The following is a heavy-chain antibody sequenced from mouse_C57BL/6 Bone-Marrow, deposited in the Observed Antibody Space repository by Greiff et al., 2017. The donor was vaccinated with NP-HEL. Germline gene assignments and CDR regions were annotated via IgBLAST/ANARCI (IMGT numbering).Heavy chain of an antibody. Sequence: EVKVVESGEGLVKPGGSLKLSCAASGFTFSSYAMSWVRQTPEKRLEWVAYISSGGDYISYAATVKGRFTISRDNARNTLDLQMSSLKSEDTAMYYCTRVGLRYAMDYWGQGTSVTVSS. V-gene: IGHV5-9-1*02. J-gene: IGHJ4*01. CDR1: GFTFSSYA. CDR2: ISSGGDYI. CDR3: TRVGLRYAMDY. D-gene: IGHD1-1*01.